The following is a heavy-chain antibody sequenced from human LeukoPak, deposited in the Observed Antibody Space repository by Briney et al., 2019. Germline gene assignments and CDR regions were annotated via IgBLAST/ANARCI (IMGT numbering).Heavy chain of an antibody. Sequence: GGSLRLSCTASGFKFSSFSMNWARQAPGKGLEWLAYISSTSSAIYYADSVKGRFTISRDNAKNSLYLQMDSLRAEDTAIYYCARVIGSYGDSAYWGQGTLVTVSS. CDR1: GFKFSSFS. CDR3: ARVIGSYGDSAY. J-gene: IGHJ4*02. V-gene: IGHV3-48*04. D-gene: IGHD3-16*01. CDR2: ISSTSSAI.